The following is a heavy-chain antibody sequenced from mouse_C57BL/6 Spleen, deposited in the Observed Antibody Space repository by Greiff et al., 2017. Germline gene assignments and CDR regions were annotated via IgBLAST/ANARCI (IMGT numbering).Heavy chain of an antibody. CDR2: IDPENGDT. J-gene: IGHJ2*01. Sequence: EVKLMESGAELVRPGASVKLSCTASGFNIKDDYMHWVKQRPEHGLEWIGWIDPENGDTEYASKFQGKATITADTSSNTAYLQLSSLTSEDTAVYYCVTVVVDYWGQGTTLTVSS. CDR1: GFNIKDDY. D-gene: IGHD1-1*01. V-gene: IGHV14-4*01. CDR3: VTVVVDY.